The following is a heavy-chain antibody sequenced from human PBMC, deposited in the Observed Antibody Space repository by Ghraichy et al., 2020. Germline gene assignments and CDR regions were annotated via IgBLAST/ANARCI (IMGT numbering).Heavy chain of an antibody. D-gene: IGHD5-18*01. V-gene: IGHV3-53*01. CDR2: IYSGGST. J-gene: IGHJ6*02. CDR3: ARGDRGYSYPYYYYGMDV. CDR1: GFTVSSNY. Sequence: GESLNISCAASGFTVSSNYMNWVRQAPGKGLEWVSVIYSGGSTYYADSVKGRFTISRDNSKNTLYLQMNSLRAEDTAVYYCARGDRGYSYPYYYYGMDVWGQGTTVTVSS.